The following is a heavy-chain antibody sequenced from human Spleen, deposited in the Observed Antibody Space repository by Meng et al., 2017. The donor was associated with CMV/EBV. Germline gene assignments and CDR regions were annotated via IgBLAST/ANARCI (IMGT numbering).Heavy chain of an antibody. Sequence: ADFGFTFSDYYMSWIRRAPGKGLEWVSYISSSGSTIYYADSVKGRFTISRDNAKNSLYLQMNSLRAEDTAVYYCARSLHYYGSGGGYWGQGTLVTVSS. V-gene: IGHV3-11*04. CDR1: GFTFSDYY. CDR2: ISSSGSTI. J-gene: IGHJ4*02. CDR3: ARSLHYYGSGGGY. D-gene: IGHD3-10*01.